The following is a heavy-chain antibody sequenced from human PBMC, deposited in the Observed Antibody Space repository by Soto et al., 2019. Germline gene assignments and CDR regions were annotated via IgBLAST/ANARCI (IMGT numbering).Heavy chain of an antibody. V-gene: IGHV3-7*03. D-gene: IGHD1-26*01. CDR1: GFTFSSYW. CDR2: IKQDGSEK. Sequence: PGGSLRLSWAASGFTFSSYWMSWVRQAPGKGLEWVANIKQDGSEKYYVDSVKGRFTISRDNAKNSLYLQMNSLRAEDTAVYYCARDRRPLWELPDYWGQGTLVTVSS. CDR3: ARDRRPLWELPDY. J-gene: IGHJ4*02.